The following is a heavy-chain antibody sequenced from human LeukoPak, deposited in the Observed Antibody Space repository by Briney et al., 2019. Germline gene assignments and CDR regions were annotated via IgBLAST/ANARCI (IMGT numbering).Heavy chain of an antibody. D-gene: IGHD2-2*01. CDR1: GFTFSSYS. CDR2: ISSSSYI. J-gene: IGHJ4*02. Sequence: GGSLRLSCAASGFTFSSYSMNWVRQAPGKGLEWVSSISSSSYIYYADSVKGRFTISRDNAKNSLYLQMNSLRAEDTAVYYCARDQEIVPAAPDYWGQGTLVTVSS. CDR3: ARDQEIVPAAPDY. V-gene: IGHV3-21*01.